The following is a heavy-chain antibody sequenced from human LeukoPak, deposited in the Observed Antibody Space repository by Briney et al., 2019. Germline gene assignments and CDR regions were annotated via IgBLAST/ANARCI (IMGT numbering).Heavy chain of an antibody. CDR2: ISGSGGST. Sequence: GGSLRLSCAASGFTFSSYAMSWVRQAPGKGLEWVSAISGSGGSTYYADSVKGRFTISRDNAKNSLYLQMNSLRAEDTAVYYCARDLGPNYYDSSGYYYDAFDIWGQGTMVTVSS. CDR3: ARDLGPNYYDSSGYYYDAFDI. D-gene: IGHD3-22*01. V-gene: IGHV3-23*01. J-gene: IGHJ3*02. CDR1: GFTFSSYA.